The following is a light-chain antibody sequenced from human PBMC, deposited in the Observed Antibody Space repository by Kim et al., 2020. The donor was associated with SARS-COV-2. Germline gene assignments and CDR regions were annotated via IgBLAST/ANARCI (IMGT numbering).Light chain of an antibody. V-gene: IGKV3-20*01. J-gene: IGKJ5*01. CDR1: MCCSSNY. CDR2: DAS. CDR3: QQYGRLIA. Sequence: AREERPTSAGWASMCCSSNYLGWNMQKPGQAPWVLMSDASRRAAGLPGRFSGGGSETCFTLTTGRREPEEFSVYYSQQYGRLIAFGQGTRVEIK.